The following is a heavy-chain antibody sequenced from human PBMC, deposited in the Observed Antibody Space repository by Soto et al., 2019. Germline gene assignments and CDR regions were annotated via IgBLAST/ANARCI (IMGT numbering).Heavy chain of an antibody. CDR1: GFIFSSYA. J-gene: IGHJ6*02. CDR3: AKYGKSFSSSSVHYYLMDV. Sequence: LRLSCAASGFIFSSYAMTWVRQAPGKGLEWVTTISNSGGNTHYADSVKGRFDISRDNSKNTLYLQMKSLRVEDTAVYHCAKYGKSFSSSSVHYYLMDVWGQGTTVTVSS. CDR2: ISNSGGNT. D-gene: IGHD6-6*01. V-gene: IGHV3-23*01.